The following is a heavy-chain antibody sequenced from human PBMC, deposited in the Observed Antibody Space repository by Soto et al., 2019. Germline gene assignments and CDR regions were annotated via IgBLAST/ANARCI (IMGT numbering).Heavy chain of an antibody. CDR1: GFTFTRYS. Sequence: GSLRLSCAASGFTFTRYSMNWVRQAPGKGLEWVSSISSTTNYIYYGDSMKGRFTISRDNAKNSLYLEMNSLRAEDTAVYYCARQSEDLTSNFDYWGQGTLVTVSS. V-gene: IGHV3-21*06. CDR3: ARQSEDLTSNFDY. CDR2: ISSTTNYI. J-gene: IGHJ4*02.